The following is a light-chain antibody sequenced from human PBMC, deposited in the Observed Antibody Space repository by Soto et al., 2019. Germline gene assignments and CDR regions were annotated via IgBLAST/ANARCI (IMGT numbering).Light chain of an antibody. Sequence: DIQMTHSPSTLSASVLYIVTITFRSSQSISSWLAWYQQKPGKAPKLLIYKASSLQSGVPSRFSGSGSGTEFTLTIAGLQPDDFATYYCQKYNTYSRKFGQGTKVDIK. J-gene: IGKJ1*01. CDR2: KAS. CDR3: QKYNTYSRK. CDR1: QSISSW. V-gene: IGKV1-5*03.